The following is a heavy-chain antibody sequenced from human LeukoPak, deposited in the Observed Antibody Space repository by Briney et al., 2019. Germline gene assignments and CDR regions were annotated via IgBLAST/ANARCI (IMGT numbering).Heavy chain of an antibody. J-gene: IGHJ3*02. CDR3: ARDVEPYSGYDAFDI. D-gene: IGHD5-12*01. V-gene: IGHV3-66*01. CDR2: IYSGGST. CDR1: GFTVSSNY. Sequence: PGGSLRLSCAASGFTVSSNYMSWVRQAPGKGLEWVSVIYSGGSTYYADSVKGRFTISRDNSKNTLYLQMNSLRAEDTAVYYCARDVEPYSGYDAFDIWGQGTSVTVSS.